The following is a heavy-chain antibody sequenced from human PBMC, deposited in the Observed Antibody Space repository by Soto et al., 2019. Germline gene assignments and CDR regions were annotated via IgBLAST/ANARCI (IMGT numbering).Heavy chain of an antibody. J-gene: IGHJ1*01. D-gene: IGHD2-2*01. CDR3: ARDCSSSSCYGYFQH. V-gene: IGHV3-11*01. CDR2: ISGSGSTI. CDR1: GFTFSDYY. Sequence: QVQLVESGGGLVKPGGSLRLSCAASGFTFSDYYMSWIRQAPGKGLEWVSHISGSGSTIYFADSVKGRFTISTDNAKNSLYLQMNSLRAEDTAVYYCARDCSSSSCYGYFQHWGQGTRVTVSS.